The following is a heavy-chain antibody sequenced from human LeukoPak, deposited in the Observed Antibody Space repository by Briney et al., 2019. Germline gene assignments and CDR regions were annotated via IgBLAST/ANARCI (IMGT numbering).Heavy chain of an antibody. CDR3: ARGARYYYGSGSYQYYFDY. D-gene: IGHD3-10*01. V-gene: IGHV4-59*01. CDR1: GGSLSTYY. CDR2: IYYSGST. Sequence: SETLSLTCTVSGGSLSTYYWSWIRHPPGKGLEWIAYIYYSGSTKYNPSLKSRVTISVDTSNNQFSLRLSSVAAADTAVYYCARGARYYYGSGSYQYYFDYWGQGTLVTVSS. J-gene: IGHJ4*02.